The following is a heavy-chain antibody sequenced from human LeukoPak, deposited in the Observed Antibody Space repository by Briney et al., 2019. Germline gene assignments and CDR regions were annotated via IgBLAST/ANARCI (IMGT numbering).Heavy chain of an antibody. D-gene: IGHD5-24*01. Sequence: SETLSLTCTLSGDSISSYYWSWIRQPPGKGLEWIGYTYYSGSTTYNPSLQSRVTISVQTSKNQFSLNLRSVTAADTAVYYCAREGDGYNVLWGQGTLVTVSS. CDR1: GDSISSYY. CDR2: TYYSGST. V-gene: IGHV4-59*01. J-gene: IGHJ4*02. CDR3: AREGDGYNVL.